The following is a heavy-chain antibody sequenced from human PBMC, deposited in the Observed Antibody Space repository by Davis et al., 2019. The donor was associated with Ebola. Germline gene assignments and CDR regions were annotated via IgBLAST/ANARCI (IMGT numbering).Heavy chain of an antibody. CDR2: ISGSGGST. Sequence: PGGSLRLSCAASGFTFSSYAMSWVRQAPGKGLEWVSAISGSGGSTSYADSVKGRSTISRDNAKNTLYLQMNSLRAEDTAVYYCARDGGSSWLWDYYYGMDVWGQGTTVTVSS. J-gene: IGHJ6*02. CDR1: GFTFSSYA. CDR3: ARDGGSSWLWDYYYGMDV. V-gene: IGHV3-23*01. D-gene: IGHD6-13*01.